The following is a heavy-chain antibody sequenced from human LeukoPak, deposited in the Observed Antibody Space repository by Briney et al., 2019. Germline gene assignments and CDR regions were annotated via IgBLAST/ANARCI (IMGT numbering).Heavy chain of an antibody. CDR3: ARQGWGCSSSSCYSD. CDR1: GGSISSSHFY. CDR2: VYDSGSA. J-gene: IGHJ4*02. V-gene: IGHV4-39*01. D-gene: IGHD2-2*01. Sequence: SETLSLTCTVSGGSISSSHFYWGWIRQTPGKGLEWIGSVYDSGSAYHNPSITSRVTISVDVSKNQFSLNLRSVTAADTAVYYCARQGWGCSSSSCYSDWGQGTMVTVSS.